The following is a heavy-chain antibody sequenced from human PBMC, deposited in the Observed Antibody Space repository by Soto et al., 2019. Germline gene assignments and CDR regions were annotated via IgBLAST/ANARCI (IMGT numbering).Heavy chain of an antibody. CDR3: TRWLSGWGD. D-gene: IGHD3-16*01. CDR1: GFTFSSYA. V-gene: IGHV3-30-3*01. Sequence: GGSLRLSCAASGFTFSSYAMHWVRQAPGKGLEWVAVISYDGSNKYYADSVKGRFTISRDNSKSSLYLQMNSLSTEDTAVYYCTRWLSGWGDWGQGTLVTVSS. CDR2: ISYDGSNK. J-gene: IGHJ4*02.